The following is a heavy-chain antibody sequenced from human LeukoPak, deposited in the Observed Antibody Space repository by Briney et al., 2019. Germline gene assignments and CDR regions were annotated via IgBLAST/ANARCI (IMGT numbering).Heavy chain of an antibody. CDR3: ARLGLCSSTSCYTGANWFDP. CDR2: IYPGDSDT. Sequence: GESLKISCKGSGYSFTSYWIGWVRQMPGKGLEWMGIIYPGDSDTRYSPSFQGQVTISADKSISTAYLQWSSLKASDTAMYYCARLGLCSSTSCYTGANWFDPWGQGTLVTVSS. J-gene: IGHJ5*02. V-gene: IGHV5-51*01. D-gene: IGHD2-2*02. CDR1: GYSFTSYW.